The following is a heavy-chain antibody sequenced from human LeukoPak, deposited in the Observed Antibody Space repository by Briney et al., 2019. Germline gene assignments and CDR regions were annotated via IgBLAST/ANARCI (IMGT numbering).Heavy chain of an antibody. CDR1: GYTFTSYY. V-gene: IGHV1-46*01. CDR3: ARDHTDAGPRRINWYFDL. CDR2: INPSGGST. Sequence: ASVKVSCKASGYTFTSYYMHWVRQAPGQGLEWMGIINPSGGSTSYAQKFQGRVTMTRDMSTSTVYMELSSLRSEDTAVYYCARDHTDAGPRRINWYFDLWGRGTLVTVSS. D-gene: IGHD2-2*02. J-gene: IGHJ2*01.